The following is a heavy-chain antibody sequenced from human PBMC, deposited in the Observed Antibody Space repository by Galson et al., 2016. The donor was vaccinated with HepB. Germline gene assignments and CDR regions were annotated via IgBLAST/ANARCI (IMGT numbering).Heavy chain of an antibody. CDR3: VRDARGDGTEFDH. V-gene: IGHV6-1*01. Sequence: CAISGDSVSSNSAAWNWIRQSPSRGLEWLGRTYYRSKWYYHYAVSVKGRITINPDTSKNQFSLQLNSVTPEDTAVYYCVRDARGDGTEFDHWGQGTLVTVAT. J-gene: IGHJ4*02. CDR2: TYYRSKWYY. CDR1: GDSVSSNSAA. D-gene: IGHD2-8*02.